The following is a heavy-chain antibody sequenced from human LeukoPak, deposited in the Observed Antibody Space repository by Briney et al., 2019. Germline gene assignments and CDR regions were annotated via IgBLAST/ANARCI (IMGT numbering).Heavy chain of an antibody. CDR2: IYTSGST. J-gene: IGHJ4*02. CDR1: GGSISSGGYY. D-gene: IGHD1-7*01. V-gene: IGHV4-61*02. CDR3: ARDGGWGTTGFDY. Sequence: TSETLSLTCTVSGGSISSGGYYWSWIRQPPGKGLEWIGRIYTSGSTNYNPSLKSRVTMSVDTSKNQFSLKLSSVTAADTAVYYCARDGGWGTTGFDYWGQGTLVTVSS.